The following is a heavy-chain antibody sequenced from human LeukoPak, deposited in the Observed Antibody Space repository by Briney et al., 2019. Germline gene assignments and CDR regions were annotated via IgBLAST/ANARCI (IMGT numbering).Heavy chain of an antibody. CDR1: GGSISSGDYY. J-gene: IGHJ3*01. Sequence: SQTLSLTCTVSGGSISSGDYYWSWIRQPPGQGLEWIGYIYYSGSTYYNPSLKSRVTISVDTSKNQFSLKLSSVTAADTAVYFCARSQDLVGPGTNALDVWGQGTMVTVS. CDR2: IYYSGST. D-gene: IGHD1-26*01. CDR3: ARSQDLVGPGTNALDV. V-gene: IGHV4-30-4*01.